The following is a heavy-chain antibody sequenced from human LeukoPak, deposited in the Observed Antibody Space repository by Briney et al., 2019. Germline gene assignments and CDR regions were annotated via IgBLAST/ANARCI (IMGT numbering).Heavy chain of an antibody. J-gene: IGHJ3*02. CDR3: ARVKVERWLQSETDAFDI. CDR2: INPSGGST. CDR1: GYTFTSYY. Sequence: ASVKVSCKASGYTFTSYYMHWVRQAPGQGLEWMGLINPSGGSTSYAQKFQGRVTMTRDTSTSTAYMELRSLRSDGTAVYYCARVKVERWLQSETDAFDIWGQGTMVTVSS. D-gene: IGHD5-24*01. V-gene: IGHV1-46*01.